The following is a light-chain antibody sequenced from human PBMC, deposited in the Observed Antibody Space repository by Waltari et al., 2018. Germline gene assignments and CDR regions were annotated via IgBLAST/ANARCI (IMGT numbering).Light chain of an antibody. CDR3: QQYGNSPVT. CDR1: QSISY. J-gene: IGKJ4*01. CDR2: DTS. V-gene: IGKV3-20*01. Sequence: ESVWAQSPGTLSLSPGERATLSYRASQSISYLAWYQQKPGQAPTLLIYDTSRRTTGVPDRFSGSGSGTNFTLSISRLEPEDSAVYYCQQYGNSPVTFGGGTRVEIK.